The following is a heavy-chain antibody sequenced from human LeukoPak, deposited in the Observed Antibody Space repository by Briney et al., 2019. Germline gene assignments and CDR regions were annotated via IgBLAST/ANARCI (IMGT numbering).Heavy chain of an antibody. CDR2: IYSSGNT. D-gene: IGHD5-12*01. Sequence: SETLSLTCTVSGGSISSYYWNWIRRPAGKGLEWIGRIYSSGNTNYNPSLKSRVTMSVDTSKNQVSLTLSSVTAADTAVYYCARVRRAGSGYDFDYWGQGTLVTVSS. CDR1: GGSISSYY. J-gene: IGHJ4*02. CDR3: ARVRRAGSGYDFDY. V-gene: IGHV4-4*07.